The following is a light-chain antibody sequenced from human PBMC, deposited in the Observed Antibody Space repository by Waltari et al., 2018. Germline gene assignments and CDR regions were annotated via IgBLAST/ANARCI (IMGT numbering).Light chain of an antibody. CDR1: CSDIGAYNY. CDR2: DVR. Sequence: QSALTQPASVSGSPGQSITISCSGTCSDIGAYNYVSLYQQPPGKAPKLVLFDVRDRPSGVSNRFSGSKSGNTASLTISGLQAEDEADYYCTSYTRTTTWVFGGGTRLTVL. J-gene: IGLJ3*02. V-gene: IGLV2-14*01. CDR3: TSYTRTTTWV.